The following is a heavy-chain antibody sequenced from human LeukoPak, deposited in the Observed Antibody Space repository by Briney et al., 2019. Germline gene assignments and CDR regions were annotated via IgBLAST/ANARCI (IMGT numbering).Heavy chain of an antibody. CDR1: GYSFTNYW. CDR3: ATWGLVGDYGDNFDY. D-gene: IGHD4-17*01. CDR2: IYPGDSDT. J-gene: IGHJ4*02. V-gene: IGHV5-51*01. Sequence: GESLKISCKGSGYSFTNYWIGWVRQMPGKGLEWMGIIYPGDSDTRYSPSFQGQVTISADKSISTAYLQWSSLKASDTAMYYCATWGLVGDYGDNFDYWGQGTLVTVSS.